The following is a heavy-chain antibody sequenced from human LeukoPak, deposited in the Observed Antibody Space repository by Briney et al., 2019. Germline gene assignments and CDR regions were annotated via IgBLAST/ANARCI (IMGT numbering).Heavy chain of an antibody. CDR2: INPNNGGT. CDR3: ARGRITGSLVY. CDR1: GYTFTGYY. D-gene: IGHD1-20*01. V-gene: IGHV1-2*02. Sequence: ASVKVSCKASGYTFTGYYIHWVRQAPGQGLEWMGWINPNNGGTNYAQKFQGRVTMTRDTSISTAYMELSRLRSDDTAVYYCARGRITGSLVYWGQGTLVTVSS. J-gene: IGHJ4*02.